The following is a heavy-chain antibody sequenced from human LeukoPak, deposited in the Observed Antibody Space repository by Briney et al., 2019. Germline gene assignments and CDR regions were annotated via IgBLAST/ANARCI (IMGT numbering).Heavy chain of an antibody. V-gene: IGHV3-23*01. CDR1: GFTFSSFE. Sequence: GGSLRLSCAASGFTFSSFEMSWVRQAPGKGLEWVSAISGSGGSAYYADSVKGRFTISRDDSRNSLSLQMNSLRAEDTALYYCAKTGYSSGWYRIWDYWGQGTLVTVSS. J-gene: IGHJ4*02. CDR2: ISGSGGSA. CDR3: AKTGYSSGWYRIWDY. D-gene: IGHD6-19*01.